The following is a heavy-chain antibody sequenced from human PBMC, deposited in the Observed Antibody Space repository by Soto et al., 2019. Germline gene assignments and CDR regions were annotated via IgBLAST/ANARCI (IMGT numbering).Heavy chain of an antibody. Sequence: GGCLRLSCAASGFTFSSYAMHWVRQAPGKGLEWVAVISYDGSNKYYADSVKGRFTITRDNSKNTLYLQMNSLRAEDTAVYYCERDGFGIHYYGSGRSDYWGQGTQVTASS. CDR1: GFTFSSYA. J-gene: IGHJ4*02. V-gene: IGHV3-30-3*01. CDR3: ERDGFGIHYYGSGRSDY. D-gene: IGHD3-10*01. CDR2: ISYDGSNK.